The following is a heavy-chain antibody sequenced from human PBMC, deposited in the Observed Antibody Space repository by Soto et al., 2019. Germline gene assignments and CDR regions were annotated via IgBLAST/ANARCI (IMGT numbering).Heavy chain of an antibody. CDR2: INPSGGTT. J-gene: IGHJ4*02. V-gene: IGHV1-46*04. D-gene: IGHD2-15*01. CDR1: GYTFTRYN. CDR3: ARVRGGGSEYFFDY. Sequence: QVQLVQSGAEVKKPGASVKVSCKASGYTFTRYNVHWVRQAPGQGLEWMAIINPSGGTTYYVQKLEGRVTLTTDTSTSTVYMELSSLRSDDTAVYYCARVRGGGSEYFFDYWGQGTLVTVSS.